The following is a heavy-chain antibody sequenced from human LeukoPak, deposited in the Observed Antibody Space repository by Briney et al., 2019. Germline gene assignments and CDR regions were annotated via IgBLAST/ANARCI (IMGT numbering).Heavy chain of an antibody. CDR2: ISYDGSNK. V-gene: IGHV3-30*18. CDR1: GFTFSSYG. J-gene: IGHJ4*02. CDR3: AKDHGYPLGFDY. D-gene: IGHD5-18*01. Sequence: TGGSLRLSCAASGFTFSSYGMHWVRQAPGKGLEWVAVISYDGSNKYYADSVKGRFTISRDNSKNTLYLQMNSPRAEDTAVYYCAKDHGYPLGFDYWGQGTLVTVSS.